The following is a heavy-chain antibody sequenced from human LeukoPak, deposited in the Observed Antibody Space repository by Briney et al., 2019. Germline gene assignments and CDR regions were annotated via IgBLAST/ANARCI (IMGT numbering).Heavy chain of an antibody. CDR1: GGSISSSNYY. CDR3: ASGDRYYDSSGYYFDY. V-gene: IGHV4-61*02. D-gene: IGHD3-22*01. CDR2: IYTSEST. J-gene: IGHJ4*02. Sequence: SETLSLTCSVSGGSISSSNYYWSWLRQPAGKGLEWIGRIYTSESTNYNPSLKSRVTISVDTSRNQFSLKLSSVTAADTAVYYCASGDRYYDSSGYYFDYWGQGTLVTVSS.